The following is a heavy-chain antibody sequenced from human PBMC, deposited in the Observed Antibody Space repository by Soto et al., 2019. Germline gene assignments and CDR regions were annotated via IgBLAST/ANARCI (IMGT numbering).Heavy chain of an antibody. CDR3: ARNSLYSSGWSDYYYYGMDV. Sequence: GGSLRLSCAASGFTFSSYWMSWVRQAPGKGLEWVANIKQDGSEKYYVDSVKGGFTISRDNAKNSLYLQMNSLRAEDTAVYYCARNSLYSSGWSDYYYYGMDVWGQGTTVTV. D-gene: IGHD6-19*01. CDR2: IKQDGSEK. J-gene: IGHJ6*02. V-gene: IGHV3-7*01. CDR1: GFTFSSYW.